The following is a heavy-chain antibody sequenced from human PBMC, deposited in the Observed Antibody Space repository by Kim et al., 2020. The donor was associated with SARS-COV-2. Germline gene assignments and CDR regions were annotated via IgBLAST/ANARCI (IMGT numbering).Heavy chain of an antibody. D-gene: IGHD5-12*01. CDR3: ARDRRVIVAIPYYGMDV. J-gene: IGHJ6*02. V-gene: IGHV1-18*01. CDR2: ISAYNGNT. CDR1: GYTFTSYG. Sequence: ASVKVSCKASGYTFTSYGISWVRQAPGQGLEWMGWISAYNGNTNYAQKLQGRVTMTTDTSTSTAYMELRSLRSDDTAVYYCARDRRVIVAIPYYGMDVWGQGTTVTVSS.